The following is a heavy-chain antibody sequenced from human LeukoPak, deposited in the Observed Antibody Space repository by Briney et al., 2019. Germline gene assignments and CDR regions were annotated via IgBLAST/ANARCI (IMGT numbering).Heavy chain of an antibody. CDR3: ARVVDGSGSYYNDY. CDR1: GFTFIRYS. Sequence: PGGSLRLSCAASGFTFIRYSMNWVRQAPGKGLEWVSFISSRSTYIYYADSVKGRFTISRDNAKNSLYLQMNSLRAKDTAVYYCARVVDGSGSYYNDYWGQGTLVTVSS. D-gene: IGHD3-10*01. J-gene: IGHJ4*02. V-gene: IGHV3-21*01. CDR2: ISSRSTYI.